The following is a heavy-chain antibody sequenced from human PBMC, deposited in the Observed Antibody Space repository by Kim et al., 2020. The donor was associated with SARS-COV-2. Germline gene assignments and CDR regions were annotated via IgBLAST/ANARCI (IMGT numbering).Heavy chain of an antibody. CDR1: GASINSNDYW. D-gene: IGHD2-15*01. J-gene: IGHJ3*02. CDR2: IFHTGGT. V-gene: IGHV4-39*01. Sequence: SETLSLTCSVSGASINSNDYWWDWVRQPPGKGLEWIGNIFHTGGTSSTPSLKSRPTITVDTSKNQLSLNLNSVTAADTAVYYCARHARLAVSGTRAFHNWAQGPIVTVPS. CDR3: ARHARLAVSGTRAFHN.